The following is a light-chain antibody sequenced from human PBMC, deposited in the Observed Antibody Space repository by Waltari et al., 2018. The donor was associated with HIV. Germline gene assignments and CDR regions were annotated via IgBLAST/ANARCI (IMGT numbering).Light chain of an antibody. CDR1: QSVSSS. J-gene: IGKJ4*01. Sequence: MVLTQSPATLSLSPRERATLSCRASQSVSSSLAWYQLKPGQAPRLLVYGASNRATGIPARFSGGGSGTDFTLTISSLEPEDFAVYYCLQRNSWPLTFGGGTRVEIK. CDR3: LQRNSWPLT. V-gene: IGKV3-11*01. CDR2: GAS.